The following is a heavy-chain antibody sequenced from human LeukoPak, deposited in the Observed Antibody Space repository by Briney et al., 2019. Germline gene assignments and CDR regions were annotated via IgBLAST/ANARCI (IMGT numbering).Heavy chain of an antibody. CDR1: GFNFSSWW. V-gene: IGHV3-74*01. D-gene: IGHD3-9*01. CDR2: ISNDGSYI. J-gene: IGHJ4*02. CDR3: VTFGFDWSSSY. Sequence: GGSLRLSCAASGFNFSSWWMLWFRRPPGRGLESVAHISNDGSYIVYADSVRGRFTISRDNAENTLYLQMHSLRPEDTGVYYCVTFGFDWSSSYWGQGAQVTVSS.